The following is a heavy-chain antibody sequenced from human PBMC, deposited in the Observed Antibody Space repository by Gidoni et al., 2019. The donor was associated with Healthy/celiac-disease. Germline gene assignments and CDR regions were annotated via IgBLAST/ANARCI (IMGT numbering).Heavy chain of an antibody. V-gene: IGHV3-30*18. Sequence: QVQLVESGGGVVQPGRSLRLSCAASGFTFSSYGMHWVRQAPGKGLEWVAVISYDGSNKYYADSVKGRFTISRDNSKNTLYLQMNSLRAEDTAVYYCAKDSDSSGYGEAFDIWGQGTMVTVSS. CDR1: GFTFSSYG. D-gene: IGHD3-22*01. J-gene: IGHJ3*02. CDR2: ISYDGSNK. CDR3: AKDSDSSGYGEAFDI.